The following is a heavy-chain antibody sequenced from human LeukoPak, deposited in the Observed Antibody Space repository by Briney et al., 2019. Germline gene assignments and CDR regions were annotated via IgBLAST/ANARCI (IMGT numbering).Heavy chain of an antibody. V-gene: IGHV3-48*03. CDR2: ISSSGNTI. J-gene: IGHJ3*02. CDR1: EFTFTSYE. Sequence: GGSLRLSCAASEFTFTSYELNWVRQAPGKGLEWVSYISSSGNTISYADSVKGRFTISRDNAKNSLYLQVISLRAEDTAVYYCARGPSTAARYDAFDIWGQGTMVTVSS. D-gene: IGHD6-6*01. CDR3: ARGPSTAARYDAFDI.